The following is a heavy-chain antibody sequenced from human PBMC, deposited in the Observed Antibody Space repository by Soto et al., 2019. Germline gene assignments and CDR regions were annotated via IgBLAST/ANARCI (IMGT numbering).Heavy chain of an antibody. V-gene: IGHV2-5*02. D-gene: IGHD1-7*01. CDR3: AHKSEYHSQTTLDI. CDR1: GFSLTTSGVG. CDR2: IYWDDDK. J-gene: IGHJ3*02. Sequence: QITLKESGPPLVKPTQTLTLTCTFSGFSLTTSGVGVGWLRQPPGKALEWLATIYWDDDKRFSSSFNDRVTIRKDTSKNQVVLTMTNMKPVDTATYYCAHKSEYHSQTTLDIWAQGTMVTVS.